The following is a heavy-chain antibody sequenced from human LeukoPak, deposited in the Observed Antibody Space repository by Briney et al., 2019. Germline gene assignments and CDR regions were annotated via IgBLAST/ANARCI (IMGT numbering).Heavy chain of an antibody. CDR3: ARLYSSGWYFDY. CDR2: ISYDGSNT. Sequence: GRSLRLSCAASGFTFSSYAMHWVRQAPGKGLEWVAVISYDGSNTYYADSVKGRFTISRDNSKNTLYLQMNSLRAEDMAVYYCARLYSSGWYFDYWGQGTLVTVSS. V-gene: IGHV3-30*04. J-gene: IGHJ4*02. CDR1: GFTFSSYA. D-gene: IGHD6-19*01.